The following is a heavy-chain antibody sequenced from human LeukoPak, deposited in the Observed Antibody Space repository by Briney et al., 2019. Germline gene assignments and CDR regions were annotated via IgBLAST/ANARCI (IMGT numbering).Heavy chain of an antibody. CDR1: GFTFSSYA. J-gene: IGHJ4*02. Sequence: GGSLRLSCAASGFTFSSYAMRWARQAPGKGLEWVSALSVSGGSTYYADSVKGRFTISRDNSKNTLYLQMNSLRAEDTAVYYCAKVWDIVVVVAATYFDYWGQGTLVTVSS. CDR2: LSVSGGST. CDR3: AKVWDIVVVVAATYFDY. D-gene: IGHD2-15*01. V-gene: IGHV3-23*01.